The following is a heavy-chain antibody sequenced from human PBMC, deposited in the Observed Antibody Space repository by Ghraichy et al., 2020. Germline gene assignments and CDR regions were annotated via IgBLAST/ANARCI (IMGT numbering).Heavy chain of an antibody. D-gene: IGHD6-19*01. CDR3: ARFRWSVAVARA. CDR1: GGSISSSSYY. CDR2: IYYSGST. J-gene: IGHJ4*02. Sequence: SETLSLTCTVSGGSISSSSYYWGWIRQPPGKGLEWIGSIYYSGSTYYNPSLKSRVTISVDTSKNQFSLKLSSVTAADTAVYYCARFRWSVAVARAWGQGTLVTVSS. V-gene: IGHV4-39*01.